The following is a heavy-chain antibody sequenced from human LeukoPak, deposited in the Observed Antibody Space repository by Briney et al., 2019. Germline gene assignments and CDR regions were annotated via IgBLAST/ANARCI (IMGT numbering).Heavy chain of an antibody. CDR3: ARDRDNFDWLLHDYYYYMDV. Sequence: GASVKVSCKASGYTFTSYGISWVRQAPGQGLEWMGWISAYNGNTNYAQKLQGRVTMTTDTSTSTAYMELRSLRSDDTAVYYCARDRDNFDWLLHDYYYYMDVWGKGTTVTVSS. J-gene: IGHJ6*03. V-gene: IGHV1-18*01. CDR2: ISAYNGNT. D-gene: IGHD3-9*01. CDR1: GYTFTSYG.